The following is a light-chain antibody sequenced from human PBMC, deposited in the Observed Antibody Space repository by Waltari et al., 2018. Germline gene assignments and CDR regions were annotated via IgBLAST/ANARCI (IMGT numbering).Light chain of an antibody. CDR3: NSYTTSGTVV. Sequence: QSALTQPASVSGSPGQSITISCTGTSSDVGTYKFVSWYHQHPGKVPKLISYDATERPSGVSSRFSGSKSGNTASLTISGLQAEDEGDYYCNSYTTSGTVVFGGGTKLTVL. CDR1: SSDVGTYKF. V-gene: IGLV2-14*03. J-gene: IGLJ2*01. CDR2: DAT.